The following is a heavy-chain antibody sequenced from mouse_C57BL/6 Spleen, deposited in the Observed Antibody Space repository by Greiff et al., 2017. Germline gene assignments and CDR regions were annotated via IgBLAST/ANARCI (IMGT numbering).Heavy chain of an antibody. V-gene: IGHV1-55*01. CDR1: GYTFTSYW. CDR2: IYPGSGST. Sequence: QVQLQLPGAELVKPGASVKMSCKASGYTFTSYWITWVKQRPGQGLEWIGDIYPGSGSTNYNEKFKSKATLTVDTSSSTAYMQLSSLTSEDSAVYYCARKGYGSSYGFAYWGQGTLVTVSA. J-gene: IGHJ3*01. D-gene: IGHD1-1*01. CDR3: ARKGYGSSYGFAY.